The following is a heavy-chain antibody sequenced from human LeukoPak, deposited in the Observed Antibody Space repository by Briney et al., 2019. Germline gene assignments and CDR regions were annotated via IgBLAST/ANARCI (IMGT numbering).Heavy chain of an antibody. V-gene: IGHV7-4-1*02. Sequence: ASVKVSCKASGYTFTSYAMNWARQAPGQGLEWMGWINTNTGNPTYAQGFTGRFVFSLDTSVSTAYLQISSLKAEDTAVYYCAREFGVVAAPHYYYYYMDVWGKGTTVTVSS. CDR1: GYTFTSYA. J-gene: IGHJ6*03. D-gene: IGHD2-15*01. CDR2: INTNTGNP. CDR3: AREFGVVAAPHYYYYYMDV.